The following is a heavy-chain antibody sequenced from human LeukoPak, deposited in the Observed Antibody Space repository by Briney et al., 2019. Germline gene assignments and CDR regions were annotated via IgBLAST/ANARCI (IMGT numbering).Heavy chain of an antibody. CDR3: ARDGGYCSSTSCYNYMDV. Sequence: ASVKVSCKASGYTFTGYYMHWVRQAPGQGLEWMGWINPNSGGTNYAQKFQGRVTMTRDTSISTAYMELSRLRSDDTAVYYCARDGGYCSSTSCYNYMDVWGKGTTVTVS. J-gene: IGHJ6*03. CDR2: INPNSGGT. D-gene: IGHD2-2*03. CDR1: GYTFTGYY. V-gene: IGHV1-2*02.